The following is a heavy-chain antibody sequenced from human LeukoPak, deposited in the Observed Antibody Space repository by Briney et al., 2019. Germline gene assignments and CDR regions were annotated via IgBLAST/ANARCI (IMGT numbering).Heavy chain of an antibody. CDR2: IKQDGSEK. J-gene: IGHJ4*02. CDR1: GFTFSSYW. CDR3: ARKGYSSGCFDY. D-gene: IGHD6-19*01. V-gene: IGHV3-7*05. Sequence: GGSLRLSCAASGFTFSSYWMSWVRQAPGKGLEWVANIKQDGSEKYYVDSVKGRFTISRDNAKHSLFLQMHSLRAEDTALYYCARKGYSSGCFDYWGQGTLVTVSS.